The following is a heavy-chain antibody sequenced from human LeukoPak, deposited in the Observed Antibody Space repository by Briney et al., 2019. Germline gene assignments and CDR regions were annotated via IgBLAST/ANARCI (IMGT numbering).Heavy chain of an antibody. V-gene: IGHV3-30-3*01. J-gene: IGHJ6*02. D-gene: IGHD5-12*01. CDR1: GFTFSSYA. Sequence: GGSLRLSCAASGFTFSSYAMHWVRQAPGKGLERVAVISYDGSNKYYADSVKGRFTISRDNSKNTLYLQMNSLRAEDTAVYYCARDLPLWDIVATMGSYGMDVWGQGTTVTVSS. CDR2: ISYDGSNK. CDR3: ARDLPLWDIVATMGSYGMDV.